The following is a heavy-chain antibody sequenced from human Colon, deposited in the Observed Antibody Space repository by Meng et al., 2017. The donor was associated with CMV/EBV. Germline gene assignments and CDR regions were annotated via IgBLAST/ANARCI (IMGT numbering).Heavy chain of an antibody. J-gene: IGHJ4*02. CDR2: INTDGSTT. CDR1: GFTFSSKW. CDR3: ASRDY. V-gene: IGHV3-74*01. Sequence: GAGGGLVQLGGSLRLSCAASGFTFSSKWMHWVRQGPGKGLVWVSRINTDGSTTYYADSVKGRFTISRDNAKNTLYLQMNSLRAEDTAVYYCASRDYWGQGTLVTVSS.